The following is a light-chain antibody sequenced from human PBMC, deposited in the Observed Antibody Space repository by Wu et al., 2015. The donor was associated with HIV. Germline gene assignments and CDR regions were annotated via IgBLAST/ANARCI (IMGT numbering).Light chain of an antibody. Sequence: EIVMTQSPATLSVSPGERVTLSCRASQNINSNLAWYQQKPGQAPRLLIYGASTRATAIPARFSGSGSGTEFTLTISSLQSEDFAVYYCQQYDDWPPLTFGGGTKVEIK. CDR2: GAS. CDR3: QQYDDWPPLT. J-gene: IGKJ4*01. CDR1: QNINSN. V-gene: IGKV3-15*01.